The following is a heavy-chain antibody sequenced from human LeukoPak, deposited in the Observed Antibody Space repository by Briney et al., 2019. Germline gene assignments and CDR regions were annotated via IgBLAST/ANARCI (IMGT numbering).Heavy chain of an antibody. CDR1: GYTFTGYY. CDR2: INPNSGGT. J-gene: IGHJ4*02. V-gene: IGHV1-2*02. Sequence: ASVKVSCKASGYTFTGYYMHWVRQAPGQGLEWMGWINPNSGGTNYAQKFQGRVTMTRDTSISTAYMELSRLRSDDTAVYYCAREDESSGYLFDYWGQGTLVTVSS. D-gene: IGHD3-22*01. CDR3: AREDESSGYLFDY.